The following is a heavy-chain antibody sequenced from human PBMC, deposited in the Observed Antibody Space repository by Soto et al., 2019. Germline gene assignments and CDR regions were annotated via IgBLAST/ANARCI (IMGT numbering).Heavy chain of an antibody. J-gene: IGHJ4*02. CDR1: GFTFSSYA. D-gene: IGHD3-10*01. Sequence: EVQLLESEGGLVQPGGSLRLSCAASGFTFSSYAMSWVRQAPGKGLEWVSAISGSGGSTYYADSVKGRFTISRDNSKNTLYLQMNSLRAEDTAVYYCAKVTVVRGVTFDYWGQGTLVTVSS. V-gene: IGHV3-23*01. CDR2: ISGSGGST. CDR3: AKVTVVRGVTFDY.